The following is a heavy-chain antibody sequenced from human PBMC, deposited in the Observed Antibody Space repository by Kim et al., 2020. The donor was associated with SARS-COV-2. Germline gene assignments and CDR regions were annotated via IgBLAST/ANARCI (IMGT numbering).Heavy chain of an antibody. Sequence: SVKVSCKASGGTFSSYAISWVRQAPGQGLEWMGRIIPILGIANYAQKFQGRVTITADKSTSTAYMELSSLRSEDTAVYYCAGSIVGATTFFDYWGQGTLVTVSS. CDR3: AGSIVGATTFFDY. CDR1: GGTFSSYA. D-gene: IGHD1-26*01. J-gene: IGHJ4*02. V-gene: IGHV1-69*04. CDR2: IIPILGIA.